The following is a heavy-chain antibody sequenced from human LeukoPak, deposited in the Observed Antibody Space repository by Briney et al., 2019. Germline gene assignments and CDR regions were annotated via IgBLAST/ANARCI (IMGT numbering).Heavy chain of an antibody. J-gene: IGHJ4*02. Sequence: GGSLRLSCAASGFTFSSYAMNWVRQAPGKGLEWVSYISSSGSTIYYADSVKGRFTISRDNAKNSLYLQMNSLRAEDTAVYYCARGDSGSSPLDYWGQGTLVTVSS. CDR1: GFTFSSYA. V-gene: IGHV3-48*03. CDR2: ISSSGSTI. CDR3: ARGDSGSSPLDY. D-gene: IGHD1-26*01.